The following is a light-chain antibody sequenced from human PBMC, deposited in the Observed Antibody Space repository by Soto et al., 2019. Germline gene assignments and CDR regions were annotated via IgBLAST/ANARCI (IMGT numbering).Light chain of an antibody. V-gene: IGLV2-23*01. Sequence: QSALTQPASVSGSPGQSITISCTGTSSDVGSYNLVSWYQQHPGKAPKLMIYEGSKRPSGVSNRFSGSKSGNTASLTISGLQAEDEAEYYCCSYAGNRVVFGGGTKLTVL. CDR1: SSDVGSYNL. CDR2: EGS. CDR3: CSYAGNRVV. J-gene: IGLJ2*01.